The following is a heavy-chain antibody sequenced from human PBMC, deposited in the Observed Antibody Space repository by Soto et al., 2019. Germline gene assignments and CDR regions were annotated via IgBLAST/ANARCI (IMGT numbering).Heavy chain of an antibody. J-gene: IGHJ4*02. D-gene: IGHD3-9*01. CDR1: GGSFSGYY. V-gene: IGHV4-34*01. Sequence: QVQLQQWGAGLLKPSETLSLTCAVYGGSFSGYYWSWIRQPPGKGLEWIGEINHSGSTNYNPSLKSRVTISVDTSKNQFSLKLSSVTAADTAVYYCARGPPRYFDWLHHPQNFDYWGQGTLVTVSS. CDR3: ARGPPRYFDWLHHPQNFDY. CDR2: INHSGST.